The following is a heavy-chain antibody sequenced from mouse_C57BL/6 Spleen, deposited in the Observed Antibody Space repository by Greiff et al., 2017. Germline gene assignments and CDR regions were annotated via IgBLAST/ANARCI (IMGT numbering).Heavy chain of an antibody. CDR3: TRQAQTAQATFPFAY. D-gene: IGHD3-2*02. Sequence: VQLQQSGAELVRPGASVTLSCKASGYTFTDYEMHWVKQTPVHGLEWIGAIDPETGGTAYNQKFKGKAILTADKSSSTAYMELRSLTSEDSAVYYCTRQAQTAQATFPFAYWGQGTLVTVSA. CDR1: GYTFTDYE. V-gene: IGHV1-15*01. J-gene: IGHJ3*01. CDR2: IDPETGGT.